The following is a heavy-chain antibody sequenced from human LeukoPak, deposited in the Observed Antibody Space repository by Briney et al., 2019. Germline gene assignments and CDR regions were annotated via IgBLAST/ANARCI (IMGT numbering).Heavy chain of an antibody. Sequence: GASVKVSCKASGYTFTSYGISWVRQAPGQGLEWMGWISAYNGNTNYAQKFQGRVTMTTDTSTSTAYMELRSLRSDDTAVYYCARAPRFALWFGEIFGFDPWGQGTLVTVSS. CDR1: GYTFTSYG. D-gene: IGHD3-10*01. CDR2: ISAYNGNT. CDR3: ARAPRFALWFGEIFGFDP. V-gene: IGHV1-18*01. J-gene: IGHJ5*02.